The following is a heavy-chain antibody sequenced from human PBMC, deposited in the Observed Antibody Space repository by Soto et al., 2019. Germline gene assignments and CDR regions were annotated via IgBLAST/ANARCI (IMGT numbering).Heavy chain of an antibody. CDR1: GYTFTNYG. CDR3: ATSDPFDP. Sequence: ASVKVSCKASGYTFTNYGISWVRQAPGQGLEWMGWVSGYNGNTNYAQKFQGRVTMTEDTSTDTAYMELSSLRSEDTAVYYCATSDPFDPWGQGTLVTVSS. V-gene: IGHV1-18*04. J-gene: IGHJ5*02. CDR2: VSGYNGNT.